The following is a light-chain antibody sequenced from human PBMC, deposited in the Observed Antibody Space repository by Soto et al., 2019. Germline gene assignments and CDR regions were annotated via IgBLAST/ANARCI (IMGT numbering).Light chain of an antibody. CDR1: QSVSSD. CDR2: GAS. CDR3: QQYNSWPPT. J-gene: IGKJ4*01. Sequence: EIVMTQSPATLSVSPGERATLSCRASQSVSSDLAWYQQKPGQAPRLIIYGASTRATSIAARFSGSGSGTEFTLTITSLQSEDFAVYYCQQYNSWPPTFGGGTKVEIK. V-gene: IGKV3-15*01.